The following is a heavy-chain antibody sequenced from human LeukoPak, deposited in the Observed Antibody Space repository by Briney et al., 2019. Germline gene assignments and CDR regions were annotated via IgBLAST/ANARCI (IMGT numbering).Heavy chain of an antibody. CDR2: IYTSGST. CDR3: ARDQDAVVVPAAIGGDYYYYYMNV. Sequence: SETLSLTCTVSGGSISSYYWSWIRQPAGKGLEWIGRIYTSGSTNYNPSLKSRVTMSVDTSKNQFSLKLSSVTAADTAVYYCARDQDAVVVPAAIGGDYYYYYMNVWGKGTTVTVSS. CDR1: GGSISSYY. D-gene: IGHD2-2*02. J-gene: IGHJ6*03. V-gene: IGHV4-4*07.